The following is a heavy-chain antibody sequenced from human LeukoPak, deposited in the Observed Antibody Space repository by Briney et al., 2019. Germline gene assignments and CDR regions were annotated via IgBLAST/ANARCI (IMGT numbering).Heavy chain of an antibody. D-gene: IGHD6-19*01. V-gene: IGHV4-34*01. CDR3: ARGQAAVASEGFDY. J-gene: IGHJ4*02. CDR1: GGSFSGYY. Sequence: KPSETLSLTCAVYGGSFSGYYWSWIRQPPGKGLEWIGEINHSGSTNYNPSLKSRVTISVDTSKNQFSLKLSSVTAADTAVYYCARGQAAVASEGFDYWGQGTLVTVSS. CDR2: INHSGST.